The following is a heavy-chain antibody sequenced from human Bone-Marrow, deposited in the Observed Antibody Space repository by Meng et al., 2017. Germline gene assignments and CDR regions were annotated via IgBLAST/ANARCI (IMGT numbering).Heavy chain of an antibody. V-gene: IGHV1-2*06. Sequence: ASVKVSCKASGYTFTGYYIHWVRQAPGQGLEWMGRIDPKSGDTHYAQRFQGRVTMTGDTSISTAYMELSGLRSDDTAMYYCARDEDISAAGKLFGDYWGQGNLVNVAS. J-gene: IGHJ4*02. D-gene: IGHD6-13*01. CDR3: ARDEDISAAGKLFGDY. CDR2: IDPKSGDT. CDR1: GYTFTGYY.